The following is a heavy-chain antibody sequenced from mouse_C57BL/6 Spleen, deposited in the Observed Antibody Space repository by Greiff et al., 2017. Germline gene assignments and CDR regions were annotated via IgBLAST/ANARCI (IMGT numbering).Heavy chain of an antibody. V-gene: IGHV3-6*01. CDR3: ARGDNGSRDWYFDG. J-gene: IGHJ1*03. CDR1: GYSITSGYY. CDR2: ISYDGSN. Sequence: EVQLQESGPGLVKPSQSLSLTCSVTGYSITSGYYWNWIRQFPGNKLEWMGYISYDGSNKYNPSLKNRISITRDTSKNQFFLKLNSVTTEYTATYFCARGDNGSRDWYFDGWGTGTTVTVSS. D-gene: IGHD1-1*01.